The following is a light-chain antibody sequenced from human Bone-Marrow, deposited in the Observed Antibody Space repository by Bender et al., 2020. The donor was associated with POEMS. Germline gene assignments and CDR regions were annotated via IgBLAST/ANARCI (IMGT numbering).Light chain of an antibody. V-gene: IGLV2-23*02. CDR2: EVN. CDR1: SSDGGNYNL. Sequence: QSALTQPASVSGSPGQSITISCTGTSSDGGNYNLVSWYQQHPGKAPKLIIFEVNKRPSGVSNRFSGSKSGDTASLTISGLQSEDEADYHCCSYAGRGPWVFGGGTKVTVL. J-gene: IGLJ3*02. CDR3: CSYAGRGPWV.